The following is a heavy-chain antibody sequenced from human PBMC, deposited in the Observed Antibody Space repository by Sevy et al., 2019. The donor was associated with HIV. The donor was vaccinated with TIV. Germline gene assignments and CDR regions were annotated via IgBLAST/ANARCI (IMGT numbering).Heavy chain of an antibody. Sequence: SCKASGGTFSSYAISWVRQAPGQGLEWMGGIIPIFGTANYAQKFQGRVTITADESTSTAYMELSVLRSEDTAVYYCARACDVDIVATIEHYYYYYGMDVWGQGTTVTVSS. D-gene: IGHD5-12*01. CDR1: GGTFSSYA. V-gene: IGHV1-69*01. CDR2: IIPIFGTA. J-gene: IGHJ6*02. CDR3: ARACDVDIVATIEHYYYYYGMDV.